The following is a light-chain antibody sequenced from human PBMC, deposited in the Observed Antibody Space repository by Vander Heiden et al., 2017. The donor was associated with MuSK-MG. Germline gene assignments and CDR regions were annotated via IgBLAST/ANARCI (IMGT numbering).Light chain of an antibody. Sequence: QSALTQPASVSGSPGPSITISCTGTSSDVGAYNYVAWHQQYAGKAPKLIIYDVSKRPSGVSDRFSGSKSGNTASLTISGRQGEDEADYYCSSYTSSYTRVFGTGTKVTVL. V-gene: IGLV2-14*01. CDR1: SSDVGAYNY. J-gene: IGLJ1*01. CDR2: DVS. CDR3: SSYTSSYTRV.